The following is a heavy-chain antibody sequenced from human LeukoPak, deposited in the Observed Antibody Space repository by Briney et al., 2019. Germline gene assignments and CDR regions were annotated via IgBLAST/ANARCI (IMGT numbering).Heavy chain of an antibody. CDR3: TRGPPTAQYFQH. J-gene: IGHJ1*01. CDR1: GYTLTELS. D-gene: IGHD1-1*01. CDR2: INPNSGNT. Sequence: ASVKVSCKVSGYTLTELSMHWVRQATGQGLQWMGWINPNSGNTGYAQKFQGRITITRNTSISTVYMELSSLRSEDTAVYYCTRGPPTAQYFQHWGQGTLVTVSS. V-gene: IGHV1-8*03.